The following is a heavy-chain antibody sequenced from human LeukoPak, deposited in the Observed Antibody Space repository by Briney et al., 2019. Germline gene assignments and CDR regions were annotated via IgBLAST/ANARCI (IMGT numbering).Heavy chain of an antibody. CDR1: GDSVSINSAA. D-gene: IGHD2-15*01. Sequence: SQTLSLTCAISGDSVSINSAAWNWIRQSPSRGLEWLGRTFYRSRWYNDYSVSMKSRITINPDTSKNQLSLQLKFVTPEDTAVYYCARRSSACSGASCFSNWGQGTLVTVSS. V-gene: IGHV6-1*01. J-gene: IGHJ4*02. CDR2: TFYRSRWYN. CDR3: ARRSSACSGASCFSN.